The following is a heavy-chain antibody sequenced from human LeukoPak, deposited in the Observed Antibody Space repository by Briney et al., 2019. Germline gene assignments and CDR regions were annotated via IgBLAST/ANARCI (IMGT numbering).Heavy chain of an antibody. CDR3: ARGLEGYHYGSGNYPQ. D-gene: IGHD3-10*01. J-gene: IGHJ4*02. CDR1: GYTFTGYY. V-gene: IGHV1-2*02. CDR2: INPNSGGT. Sequence: ASVKVSCKASGYTFTGYYIHWVRQAPGQGLEWMGFINPNSGGTNYAQQFQGRVTMTRDTSISTAYMELSSLTSDDTAVYYCARGLEGYHYGSGNYPQWGQGTLVTVSP.